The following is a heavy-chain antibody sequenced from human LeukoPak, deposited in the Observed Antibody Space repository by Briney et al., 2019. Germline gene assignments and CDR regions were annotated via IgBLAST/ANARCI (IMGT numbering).Heavy chain of an antibody. V-gene: IGHV3-30*02. CDR1: GFTFSNYG. J-gene: IGHJ3*02. Sequence: GGSLRLSCAASGFTFSNYGMHWVRQAPGKGLEWVAFIRYDGNNKYYADSVKGRFTISRDNSKNTLYLQMNSLRAEDTALYYCAKVDSSGYYRGAFDIWGQGTMVTVSS. D-gene: IGHD3-22*01. CDR2: IRYDGNNK. CDR3: AKVDSSGYYRGAFDI.